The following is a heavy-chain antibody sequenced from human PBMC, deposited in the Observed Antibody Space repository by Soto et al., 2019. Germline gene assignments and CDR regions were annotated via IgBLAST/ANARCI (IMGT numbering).Heavy chain of an antibody. J-gene: IGHJ5*02. D-gene: IGHD3-16*02. CDR3: AAASPGSRGYRHNRFSP. CDR1: GYTFTSYG. Sequence: ASVKVSCKGSGYTFTSYGISWVRQAPGQGLEWMGWISAYNGNTNYAQKLQGRVTMTTDTSTSTAYMELRSLRSDDTAVYYCAAASPGSRGYRHNRFSPWGQRTLDLVS. CDR2: ISAYNGNT. V-gene: IGHV1-18*04.